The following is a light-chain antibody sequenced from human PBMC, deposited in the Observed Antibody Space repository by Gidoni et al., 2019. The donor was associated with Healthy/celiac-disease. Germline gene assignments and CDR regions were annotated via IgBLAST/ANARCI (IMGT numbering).Light chain of an antibody. V-gene: IGKV3-15*01. CDR3: QKYNNWPRYT. Sequence: VVMTQSRATLSLSPGERATLSSRASQSVSSNLAWYQQKPGQAPRLLIYGASTRATGIPARFSGSGSGTELTLTISSLQSEDFAVYYCQKYNNWPRYTFGQXTKLEIK. CDR1: QSVSSN. CDR2: GAS. J-gene: IGKJ2*01.